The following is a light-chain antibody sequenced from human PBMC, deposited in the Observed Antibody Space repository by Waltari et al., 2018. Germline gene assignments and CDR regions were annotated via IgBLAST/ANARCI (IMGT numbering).Light chain of an antibody. CDR3: QQYNSYST. J-gene: IGKJ1*01. CDR1: QSISSW. CDR2: KAS. V-gene: IGKV1-5*03. Sequence: DIQMTQSPSTLSASVGDRVXITCRASQSISSWLAWYQQKPGKAPKLLIYKASSLESGVPSRFSGSGSGTEFTLTISSLQPDDFATYYCQQYNSYSTFGQGTKVEIK.